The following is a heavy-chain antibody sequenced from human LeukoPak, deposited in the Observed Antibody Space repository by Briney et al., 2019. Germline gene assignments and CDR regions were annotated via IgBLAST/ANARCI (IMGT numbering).Heavy chain of an antibody. V-gene: IGHV1-18*01. CDR1: GYTFTSHG. Sequence: ASVKVSCKASGYTFTSHGISWVRQAPGQGLEWMGWISTYNGNTNYAQKLQGRVTMTTDTSTSTAYMELRSLRSDDTAVYYCARVHDYGDYVQSYDYWGQGTLVTVSS. J-gene: IGHJ4*02. CDR3: ARVHDYGDYVQSYDY. D-gene: IGHD4-17*01. CDR2: ISTYNGNT.